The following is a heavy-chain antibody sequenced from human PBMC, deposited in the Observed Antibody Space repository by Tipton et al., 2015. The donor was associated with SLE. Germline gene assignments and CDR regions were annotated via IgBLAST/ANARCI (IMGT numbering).Heavy chain of an antibody. D-gene: IGHD6-13*01. CDR1: GFTFTSYG. Sequence: QVQLVQSGAEVKKPGASVKVSCKASGFTFTSYGINWVRQAPGQGLEWMGWISAYNGNTNYAQKVQDRVTMTTDTSTSTAYMELRSLKSDDTAIYYCARETVPRSVAPGTVDYWGQGTLVTVSS. CDR3: ARETVPRSVAPGTVDY. CDR2: ISAYNGNT. J-gene: IGHJ4*02. V-gene: IGHV1-18*01.